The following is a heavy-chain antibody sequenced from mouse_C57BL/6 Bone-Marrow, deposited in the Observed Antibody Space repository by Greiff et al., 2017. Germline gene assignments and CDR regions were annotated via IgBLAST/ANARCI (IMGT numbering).Heavy chain of an antibody. CDR3: ARIYYGNKGAMDY. Sequence: LQLQQPGTELVKPGASVKLSCKASGYTFTSYWMHWVKQRPGQGLEWIGNINPSNGGTNYNEKFKSKATLTVDKSSSTAYMQLSSLTSEDSAVYYCARIYYGNKGAMDYWGQGTSVTVSS. J-gene: IGHJ4*01. V-gene: IGHV1-53*01. CDR2: INPSNGGT. D-gene: IGHD2-1*01. CDR1: GYTFTSYW.